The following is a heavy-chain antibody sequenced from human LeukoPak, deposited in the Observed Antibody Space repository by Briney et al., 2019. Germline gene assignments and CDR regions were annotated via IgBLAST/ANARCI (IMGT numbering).Heavy chain of an antibody. CDR1: GFTFSSYS. J-gene: IGHJ3*02. Sequence: GGSLRLSCAASGFTFSSYSMNWVRQAPGKGLEWVSSISSGSTYMYYADSVKGRFAISRDNAQNSMYLQMNSLRAEDTAVYYCGRVGGRSKAAKGDAFDIWGQGTMVTVSS. CDR2: ISSGSTYM. V-gene: IGHV3-21*01. D-gene: IGHD6-6*01. CDR3: GRVGGRSKAAKGDAFDI.